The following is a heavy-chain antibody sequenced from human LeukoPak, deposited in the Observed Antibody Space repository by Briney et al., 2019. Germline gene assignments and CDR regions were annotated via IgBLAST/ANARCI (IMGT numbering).Heavy chain of an antibody. Sequence: SETLSLTCTVSGRPIARGGHYWSWIRQHPGKGLEWIGRTYHDGHTYYNPSLKSRLTISVDTSKNQFSLNLSSVTAADTAVYYCARVPMGASDYYYMDVWGKGTTVTVSS. D-gene: IGHD1-26*01. J-gene: IGHJ6*03. CDR1: GRPIARGGHY. CDR2: TYHDGHT. CDR3: ARVPMGASDYYYMDV. V-gene: IGHV4-31*03.